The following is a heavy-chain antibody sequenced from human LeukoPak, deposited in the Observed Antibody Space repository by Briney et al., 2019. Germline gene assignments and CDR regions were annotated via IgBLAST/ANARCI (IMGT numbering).Heavy chain of an antibody. D-gene: IGHD3-10*01. J-gene: IGHJ4*02. CDR1: GGSISSYY. Sequence: SETLSLTCTVSGGSISSYYWSWIRQPAGKGLEWIGRIYTSGSTNYNPSLKSRVTMSVDTSKNQFSLKLSSVTAADTAVYYCARAKVRGVIPLIGRRYYFDYWGQGTLVTVSS. CDR2: IYTSGST. CDR3: ARAKVRGVIPLIGRRYYFDY. V-gene: IGHV4-4*07.